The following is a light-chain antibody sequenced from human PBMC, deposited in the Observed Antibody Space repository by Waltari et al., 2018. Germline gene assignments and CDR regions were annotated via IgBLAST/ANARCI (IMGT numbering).Light chain of an antibody. Sequence: EVVLTQSPVLLSLSPGERATLSCRASSPITNYLAWYQQRPGQAPRLLIHGAFQRAPGIPARFTGSASGTDFTLTISSLQPEDFGVYYCQQRSNGLTFGGGTKVEI. CDR2: GAF. CDR1: SPITNY. CDR3: QQRSNGLT. V-gene: IGKV3-11*01. J-gene: IGKJ4*01.